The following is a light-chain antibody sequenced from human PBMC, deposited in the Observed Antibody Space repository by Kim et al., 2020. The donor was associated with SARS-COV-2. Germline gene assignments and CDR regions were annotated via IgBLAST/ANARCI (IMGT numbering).Light chain of an antibody. CDR2: GKN. CDR1: SLRIYY. Sequence: SSEFTQDPALSVALGQTVRITCQGDSLRIYYASWYQQKPGQAPVLVIYGKNNRPSGIPDRFSGSSSGNTASLTITGAQAEDEADYYCNSRDSSGNLVVFGGGTKLTVL. V-gene: IGLV3-19*01. J-gene: IGLJ2*01. CDR3: NSRDSSGNLVV.